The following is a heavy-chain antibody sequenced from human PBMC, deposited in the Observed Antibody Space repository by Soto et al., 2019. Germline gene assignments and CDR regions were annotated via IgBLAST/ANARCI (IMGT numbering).Heavy chain of an antibody. Sequence: EVLLVESGGDLVQPGGSLRLSCAASGFTFSSYSMNWVRQAPGKGLEWVAYISSHSSTMYYADSVKGRFTISRDNAKSSLYLQMNSLRDEDTAVDYCARDPREWEQRLFDFWGQGTLVTVSS. CDR3: ARDPREWEQRLFDF. V-gene: IGHV3-48*02. CDR2: ISSHSSTM. CDR1: GFTFSSYS. J-gene: IGHJ4*02. D-gene: IGHD1-26*01.